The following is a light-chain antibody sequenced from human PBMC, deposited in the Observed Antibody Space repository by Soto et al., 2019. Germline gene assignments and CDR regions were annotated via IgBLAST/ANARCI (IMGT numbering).Light chain of an antibody. V-gene: IGKV3-11*01. CDR2: DAS. CDR3: QQRSNWV. CDR1: QSVSIY. Sequence: ETVLTQSPATLSLSPGERATLSCRASQSVSIYLAWYQQKPGQAPRLLIYDASKRAPGVPARFSGSGSGTDFSLTISSLEPEDFGVDYCQQRSNWVFGPGTKVDIK. J-gene: IGKJ3*01.